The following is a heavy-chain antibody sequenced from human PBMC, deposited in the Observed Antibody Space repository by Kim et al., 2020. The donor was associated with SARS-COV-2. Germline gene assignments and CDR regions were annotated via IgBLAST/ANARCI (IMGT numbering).Heavy chain of an antibody. V-gene: IGHV1-3*01. J-gene: IGHJ6*02. CDR1: GRPYMNYA. CDR2: VIAANGKT. CDR3: ARSDSGLNRGPDNFVMYV. D-gene: IGHD6-19*01. Sequence: ASVKVSCKVSGRPYMNYAIHWMRQAPGQRLEWMGWVIAANGKTRYSQDLEGRGTITRDISVRTAYLELYRLRAEDTATYYCARSDSGLNRGPDNFVMYVWGQGTTVTVS.